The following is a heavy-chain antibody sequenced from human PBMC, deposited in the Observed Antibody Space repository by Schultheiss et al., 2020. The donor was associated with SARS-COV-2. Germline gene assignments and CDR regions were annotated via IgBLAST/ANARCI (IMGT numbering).Heavy chain of an antibody. D-gene: IGHD3-10*02. CDR2: IYYSGST. CDR1: GGSISSYY. V-gene: IGHV4-59*12. Sequence: SETLSLTCTVSGGSISSYYWSWIRQPPGKGLEWIGYIYYSGSTYYNPSLKSRVTISVDRSKNQFSLKLSSVTAADTAVYYCARSLYGEGYFDLWGRGTLVTVSS. J-gene: IGHJ2*01. CDR3: ARSLYGEGYFDL.